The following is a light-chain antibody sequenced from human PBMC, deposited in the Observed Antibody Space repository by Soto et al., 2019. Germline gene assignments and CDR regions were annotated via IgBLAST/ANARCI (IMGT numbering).Light chain of an antibody. CDR3: QQYHSYPYT. CDR1: QSITNG. CDR2: DAS. V-gene: IGKV1-5*01. Sequence: DIQMTQSPSTLSASVGDRVTITCRASQSITNGLAWYQQKPGKAPNLLIYDASSLESGVPSRFSGSGSGTEFTLTIGSLQADDFATYYCQQYHSYPYTFGQGTRLEIK. J-gene: IGKJ2*01.